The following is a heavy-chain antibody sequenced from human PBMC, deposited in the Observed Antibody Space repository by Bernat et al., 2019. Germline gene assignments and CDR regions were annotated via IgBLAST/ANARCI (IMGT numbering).Heavy chain of an antibody. J-gene: IGHJ4*02. Sequence: QVMLQESGPGLVKPSETLSLTCIVSGDSINSYFWSWVRQPPGQGLEWVASIYYTGSSNYSPSLKSRVAISMDTSKNHFSLKLNSVTAADTAIYYCARHMAGSYTGFDYWGQGVLVAVSS. CDR2: IYYTGSS. CDR3: ARHMAGSYTGFDY. CDR1: GDSINSYF. D-gene: IGHD6-19*01. V-gene: IGHV4-59*08.